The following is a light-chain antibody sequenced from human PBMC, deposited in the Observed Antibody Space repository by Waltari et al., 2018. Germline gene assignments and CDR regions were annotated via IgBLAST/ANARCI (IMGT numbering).Light chain of an antibody. V-gene: IGKV3-11*01. J-gene: IGKJ4*01. CDR3: RQRSNWPLT. Sequence: EIVLTQSPATLSLSPGERATLSCRASQIVSTYLGWYQQKPGQAPRLLIYDASNRATGIPARFSGSGSGTDFTLTISSLEPEDFAVYYCRQRSNWPLTFGGGTKVEIK. CDR1: QIVSTY. CDR2: DAS.